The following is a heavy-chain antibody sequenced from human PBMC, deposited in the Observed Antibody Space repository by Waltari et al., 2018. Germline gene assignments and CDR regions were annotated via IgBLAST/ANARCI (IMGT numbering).Heavy chain of an antibody. CDR2: VNTDGSIT. CDR3: ARGVTTAATGTSGY. Sequence: EVQLVESGGGLVQPGGSLRLSGAASGSPFSNYGLNWVRQAPGKGLVWVARVNTDGSITNYADSVKGRFTISRDNANNTLYLQMNSLTVDDTAVYYCARGVTTAATGTSGYWGQGALVTVSS. D-gene: IGHD6-13*01. CDR1: GSPFSNYG. J-gene: IGHJ4*02. V-gene: IGHV3-74*01.